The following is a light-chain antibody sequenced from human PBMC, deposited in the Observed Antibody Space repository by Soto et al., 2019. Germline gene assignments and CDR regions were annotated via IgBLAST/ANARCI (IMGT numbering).Light chain of an antibody. CDR3: QQRSDWPPIT. J-gene: IGKJ5*01. CDR2: DTS. V-gene: IGKV3-11*02. Sequence: EFVMRQSPATLSVSPGEGATLSCRASQGIGDTLAWYQHKPGQTPRLLIYDTSTRATGVPARFSGSGSGRDFTLTISSLEPEDFAVYYCQQRSDWPPITFGQGTRLEI. CDR1: QGIGDT.